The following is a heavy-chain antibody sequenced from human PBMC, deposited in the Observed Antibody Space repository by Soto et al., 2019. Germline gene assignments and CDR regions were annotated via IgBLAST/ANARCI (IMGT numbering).Heavy chain of an antibody. V-gene: IGHV3-21*01. CDR3: ARDSIADRTYDY. D-gene: IGHD6-6*01. CDR2: ISSSSSYI. Sequence: GGSLRLSCAASGFTFSSYSMNWVRQAPGKGLEWVSSISSSSSYIYYADSVKGRFTISRDNAKNSLYLQMNSLRAEDTAVYYCARDSIADRTYDYWGQGTLVTVSS. CDR1: GFTFSSYS. J-gene: IGHJ4*02.